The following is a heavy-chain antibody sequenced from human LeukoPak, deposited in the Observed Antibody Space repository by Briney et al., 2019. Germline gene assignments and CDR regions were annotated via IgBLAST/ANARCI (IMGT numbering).Heavy chain of an antibody. Sequence: GGSLRLSCAASGFTFDDYAMHWVRHAPGRGLEWVSGISWNSGSIVYADSVKGRFTISRDNAKNSLYLQMNSLRAEDTAVYYCARAAIAAARIYYYMDVRGKGTTVTVSS. CDR3: ARAAIAAARIYYYMDV. D-gene: IGHD6-13*01. CDR1: GFTFDDYA. CDR2: ISWNSGSI. V-gene: IGHV3-9*01. J-gene: IGHJ6*03.